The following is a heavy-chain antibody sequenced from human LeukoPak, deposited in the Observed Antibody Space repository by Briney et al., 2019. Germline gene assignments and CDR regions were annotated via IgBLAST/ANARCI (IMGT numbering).Heavy chain of an antibody. CDR1: GYTFTSYY. CDR2: INPSGGST. V-gene: IGHV1-46*01. Sequence: GASVKVSCKASGYTFTSYYMHWVRQAPGQGLEWMGIINPSGGSTSYAQKFQGRVTMTRDTSTSTVYMELSSLRSEDTAVYYCARTTEGGYTYGYFHYYYMDVWGKGTTVTISS. CDR3: ARTTEGGYTYGYFHYYYMDV. J-gene: IGHJ6*03. D-gene: IGHD5-18*01.